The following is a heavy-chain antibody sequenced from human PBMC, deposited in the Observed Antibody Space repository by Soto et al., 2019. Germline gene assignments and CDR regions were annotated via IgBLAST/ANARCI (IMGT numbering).Heavy chain of an antibody. V-gene: IGHV3-23*01. CDR1: GFTFSSYA. J-gene: IGHJ3*02. Sequence: GGSLRLSCAASGFTFSSYAMSWVRQAPGKGLEWVSAISGSGGSTYYADSVKGRFTISRDNSKNTLYLQMNSLRAEDTAVYYCAKDLTMVRGVNLNPIKVDDAFDIWGQGTMVTVSS. CDR3: AKDLTMVRGVNLNPIKVDDAFDI. CDR2: ISGSGGST. D-gene: IGHD3-10*01.